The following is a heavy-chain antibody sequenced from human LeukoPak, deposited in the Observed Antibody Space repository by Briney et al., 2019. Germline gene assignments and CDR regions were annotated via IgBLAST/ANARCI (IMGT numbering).Heavy chain of an antibody. V-gene: IGHV4-59*08. CDR1: GGSISRYY. CDR2: KDYSGST. CDR3: ARHNSIGALRYFDWLSHPVDY. Sequence: SETLSLTCTVSGGSISRYYWSWIRQPPGKGLEWIGYKDYSGSTNYNRSLKSRVTISVDTSKNQFSLKLSSVTAADTAVYYCARHNSIGALRYFDWLSHPVDYWGQGTLVTVSS. J-gene: IGHJ4*02. D-gene: IGHD3-9*01.